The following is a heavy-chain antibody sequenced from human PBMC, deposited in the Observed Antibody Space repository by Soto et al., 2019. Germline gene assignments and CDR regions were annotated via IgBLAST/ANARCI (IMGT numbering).Heavy chain of an antibody. J-gene: IGHJ6*02. Sequence: WASVKVSCKASGYTFTSYDINWVRQATGQGLEWMGWMNPNSGNTGYAQKFQGRVTMTRNTSISTAYMELSSLRSEDTAVYYCAIKARDYDFSSGPTRSFYYYGMDVWGQGTTVTVSS. V-gene: IGHV1-8*01. CDR1: GYTFTSYD. CDR2: MNPNSGNT. CDR3: AIKARDYDFSSGPTRSFYYYGMDV. D-gene: IGHD3-3*01.